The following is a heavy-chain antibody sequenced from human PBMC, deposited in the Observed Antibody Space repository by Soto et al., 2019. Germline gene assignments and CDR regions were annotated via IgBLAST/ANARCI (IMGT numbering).Heavy chain of an antibody. Sequence: PSETLSLTCTVSGVSINNYYWSWIRQPPGKGLEWIGYIYYAGSTNYNPSLNSRVTISVDNSKNTLYLQMSSLRAEDTAVYYCARRSSGWYFDYWGQGTLVTVSS. CDR1: GVSINNYY. J-gene: IGHJ4*02. D-gene: IGHD6-19*01. V-gene: IGHV4-59*12. CDR2: IYYAGST. CDR3: ARRSSGWYFDY.